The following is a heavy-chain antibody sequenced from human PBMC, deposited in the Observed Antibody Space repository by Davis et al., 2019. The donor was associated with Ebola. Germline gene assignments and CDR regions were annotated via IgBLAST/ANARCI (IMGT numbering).Heavy chain of an antibody. CDR1: GFTFSSYS. J-gene: IGHJ5*02. V-gene: IGHV3-23*01. Sequence: GGSLRLSCAASGFTFSSYSMSWVRQAPGKGLEWVSVISAGGSTTVYTDSAKGRFTISRDNSKNTLYLQMNSLRAEDTAVYYCARAQLWSGDWFDPWGQGTLVTVSS. CDR3: ARAQLWSGDWFDP. CDR2: ISAGGSTT. D-gene: IGHD5-18*01.